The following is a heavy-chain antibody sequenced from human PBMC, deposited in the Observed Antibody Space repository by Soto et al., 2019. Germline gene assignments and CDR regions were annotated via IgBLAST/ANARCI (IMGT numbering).Heavy chain of an antibody. V-gene: IGHV1-46*01. CDR3: ARGGEVGVAGSAAFDM. CDR1: GYTVTTHY. D-gene: IGHD3-3*01. J-gene: IGHJ3*02. CDR2: INPGSGAA. Sequence: QVQLVQSGAEVKKPGASVKISCTASGYTVTTHYMHWVRQAPGRGLEWMGAINPGSGAAKYTQTFQARVTMTRDTSTKTVYMEMSALRSEGTAVFYCARGGEVGVAGSAAFDMWGQGTMVTVSS.